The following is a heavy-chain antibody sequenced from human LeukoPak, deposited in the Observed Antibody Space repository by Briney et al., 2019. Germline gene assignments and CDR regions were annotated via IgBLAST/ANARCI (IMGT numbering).Heavy chain of an antibody. Sequence: ASVKVSCKASGYSFTGYYMHWVRQAPGQGLEWMGWINPYSGVTTYAQKFQGRVTMTRDTSISTAYMELSELKSDDTAVYYCARGHDYGGLPIDYWGQGTLVTVSS. CDR2: INPYSGVT. V-gene: IGHV1-2*02. CDR1: GYSFTGYY. D-gene: IGHD4/OR15-4a*01. J-gene: IGHJ4*02. CDR3: ARGHDYGGLPIDY.